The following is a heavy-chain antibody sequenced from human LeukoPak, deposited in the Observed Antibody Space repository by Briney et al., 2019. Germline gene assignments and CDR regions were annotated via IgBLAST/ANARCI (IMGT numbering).Heavy chain of an antibody. CDR1: GGSFSGYY. D-gene: IGHD3-22*01. CDR3: ARAFRAIHYSDSV. J-gene: IGHJ4*02. V-gene: IGHV4-34*01. Sequence: SETLSLTCAVYGGSFSGYYWSWIRQPPGKGLEWIWEINHSGSTNYNPSLESRVTISVDTSKNQFSLKLSSVTAADTTVYHCARAFRAIHYSDSVWGPGTLVTVSS. CDR2: INHSGST.